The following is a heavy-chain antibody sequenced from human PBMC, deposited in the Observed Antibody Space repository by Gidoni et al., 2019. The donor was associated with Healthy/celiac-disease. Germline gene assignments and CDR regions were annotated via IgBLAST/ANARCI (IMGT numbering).Heavy chain of an antibody. V-gene: IGHV4-39*01. D-gene: IGHD6-13*01. CDR3: ARHGIAAAGARDWYFDL. CDR2: IYYSGST. CDR1: GGPISSSSYY. J-gene: IGHJ2*01. Sequence: QLQLQESGPGLVKHSETLSLTCTVSGGPISSSSYYWGWIRQPPGKGLEWIGSIYYSGSTYYNPSLKSRVTISVDTSKNQFSLKLSSVTAADTAVYYCARHGIAAAGARDWYFDLWGRGTLVTVSS.